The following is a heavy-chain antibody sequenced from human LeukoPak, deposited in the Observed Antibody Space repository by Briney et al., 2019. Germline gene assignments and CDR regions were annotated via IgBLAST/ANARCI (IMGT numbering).Heavy chain of an antibody. J-gene: IGHJ6*03. CDR3: ARESLMAHYYYYYYMDV. CDR2: IRSSGSTI. CDR1: GFTFSDYY. V-gene: IGHV3-11*01. Sequence: GGSMRLSSAAYGFTFSDYYMSWIRQAAGKGLEWVSYIRSSGSTIYYADSVKGRFTISRDKAKNSLYLQMNRLRAEDTAVYYCARESLMAHYYYYYYMDVWGKGTTVTVSS. D-gene: IGHD2-8*01.